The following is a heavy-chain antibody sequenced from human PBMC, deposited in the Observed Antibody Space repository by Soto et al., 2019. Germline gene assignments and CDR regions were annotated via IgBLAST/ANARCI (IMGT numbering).Heavy chain of an antibody. V-gene: IGHV1-3*01. CDR3: ARDRGYCGGDCPVPYGMDV. Sequence: GASVKVSCKASGYTFTSYAMHWVRQAPGQRLEWMGWINAGNGNTKYSQKFQGRVTITRDTSASTAYMELSSLRSEDTAVYYCARDRGYCGGDCPVPYGMDVWGQGTTVTVSS. CDR1: GYTFTSYA. D-gene: IGHD2-21*02. CDR2: INAGNGNT. J-gene: IGHJ6*02.